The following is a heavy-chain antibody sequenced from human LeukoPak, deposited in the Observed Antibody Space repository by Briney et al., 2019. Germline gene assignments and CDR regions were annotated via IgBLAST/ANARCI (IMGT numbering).Heavy chain of an antibody. V-gene: IGHV4-59*08. CDR3: ARGSSYGPLFDY. J-gene: IGHJ4*02. Sequence: SETLSLTCTVSGGSISSHYWSWIRQPPGKGLEWIGYIYYSGTTKYNPSLKSRVTISVDTSKNQFSLKLSSVTAADTAVFYCARGSSYGPLFDYWGQGTLVAVSS. D-gene: IGHD5-18*01. CDR2: IYYSGTT. CDR1: GGSISSHY.